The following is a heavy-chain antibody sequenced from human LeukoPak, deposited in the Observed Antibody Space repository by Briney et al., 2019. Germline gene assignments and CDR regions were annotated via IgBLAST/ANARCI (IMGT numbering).Heavy chain of an antibody. Sequence: GGSLRLSCAASGFTFSSYAMSWVRQAPGKGLEWVSYISTSGSTIYYADSVKGRFTISRDNAKNSLYLQMNSLRAEDTAVYYCARTWSSGSYSNYFDYWGQGTLVTVSS. V-gene: IGHV3-48*04. J-gene: IGHJ4*02. D-gene: IGHD3-10*01. CDR2: ISTSGSTI. CDR1: GFTFSSYA. CDR3: ARTWSSGSYSNYFDY.